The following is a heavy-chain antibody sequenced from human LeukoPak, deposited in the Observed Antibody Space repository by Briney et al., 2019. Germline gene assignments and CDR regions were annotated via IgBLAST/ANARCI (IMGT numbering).Heavy chain of an antibody. V-gene: IGHV3-11*01. CDR3: SRDPGHNDY. J-gene: IGHJ4*02. Sequence: GGSLRLSCAASGFTFSDFYMTWLRQAPGKGLELLSYISGSAHDVNYIDSVRGRFTISRDNAKNSLYLHMNSLTVEDTAVYYCSRDPGHNDYWGQGTLVTVSS. CDR1: GFTFSDFY. CDR2: ISGSAHDV.